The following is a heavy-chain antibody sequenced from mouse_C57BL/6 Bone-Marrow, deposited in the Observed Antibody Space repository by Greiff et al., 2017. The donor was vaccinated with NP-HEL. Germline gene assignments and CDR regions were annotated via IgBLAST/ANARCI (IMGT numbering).Heavy chain of an antibody. Sequence: EVKLVESGGGLVKPGGSLKLSCAASGFTFSDYGMHWVRQAPEKGLEWVAYISSGSSTIYYADTVKGRFTISRDNAKNTLFLQMTSLRSEDTAMYYCARERGLRPFAYWGQGTLVTVSA. V-gene: IGHV5-17*01. J-gene: IGHJ3*01. D-gene: IGHD2-2*01. CDR3: ARERGLRPFAY. CDR2: ISSGSSTI. CDR1: GFTFSDYG.